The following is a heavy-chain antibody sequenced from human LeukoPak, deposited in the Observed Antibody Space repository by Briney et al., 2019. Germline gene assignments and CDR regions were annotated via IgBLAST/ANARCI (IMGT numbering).Heavy chain of an antibody. J-gene: IGHJ4*02. CDR2: ISRSGSYI. CDR3: ARAEYTYGPRGFDF. Sequence: KSGGSLRLSCAASGFSFISYTMNWVRQAPGKGLEWVSSISRSGSYIYHADSVKGRFTISRDNAKNSLYLQMNSLTAEDTAVYHCARAEYTYGPRGFDFWGQGTLVTVSS. CDR1: GFSFISYT. D-gene: IGHD5-18*01. V-gene: IGHV3-21*01.